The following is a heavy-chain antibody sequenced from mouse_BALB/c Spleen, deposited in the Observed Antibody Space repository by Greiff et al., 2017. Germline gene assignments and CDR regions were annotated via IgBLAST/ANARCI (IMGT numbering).Heavy chain of an antibody. V-gene: IGHV1-67*01. Sequence: VQLQQSGPELVRPGVSVKISCKGSGYTFTDYAMHWVKQSHAKSLEWIGVISTYYGNTNYNQKFKGKATMTVDKSSSTAYMELARLTSEDSAIYYCAREGYIRAMDYWGQGTSVTVSS. J-gene: IGHJ4*01. CDR2: ISTYYGNT. CDR3: AREGYIRAMDY. D-gene: IGHD1-1*01. CDR1: GYTFTDYA.